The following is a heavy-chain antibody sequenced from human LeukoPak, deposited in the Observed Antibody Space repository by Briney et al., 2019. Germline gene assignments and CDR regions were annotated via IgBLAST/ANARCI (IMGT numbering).Heavy chain of an antibody. CDR3: ATSMHGYCSGGSCYGAFDI. Sequence: PSETLSLTCTVSGGSISSYYWSWIQQPPGKGLEWIGYIYYSGSTNYNPSLKSRVTISVDTSKNQFSLKLSSVTAADTAVYYCATSMHGYCSGGSCYGAFDIWGQGTMVTVSS. CDR2: IYYSGST. V-gene: IGHV4-59*01. J-gene: IGHJ3*02. D-gene: IGHD2-15*01. CDR1: GGSISSYY.